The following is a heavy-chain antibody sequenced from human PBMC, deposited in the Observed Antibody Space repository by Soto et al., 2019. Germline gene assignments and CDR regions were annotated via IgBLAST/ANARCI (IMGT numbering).Heavy chain of an antibody. CDR2: IFSGGST. CDR1: GFTVSGTY. V-gene: IGHV3-66*01. CDR3: ASPGERFYYYYMDV. J-gene: IGHJ6*03. Sequence: GGSLRLSCAASGFTVSGTYMSWVRQAPGKGLEWVSVIFSGGSTYYADSEKGRVTISRDNSKNTLYLQMNSLRAEDTAVYYCASPGERFYYYYMDVWGKGTTVTVSS.